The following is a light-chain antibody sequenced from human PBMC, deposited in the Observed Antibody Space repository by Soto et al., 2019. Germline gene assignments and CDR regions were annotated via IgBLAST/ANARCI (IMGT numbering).Light chain of an antibody. J-gene: IGKJ4*01. CDR3: QQLKSYPQST. CDR1: QGISSY. Sequence: IQLTQSPSFLSASVGDRVSITCRASQGISSYLAWYQQKPGKAPKLLIYAVSTLQSGVPSRFSGTESGTEFTLTISSLQPEDFATYSCQQLKSYPQSTFGGGTKVEIK. CDR2: AVS. V-gene: IGKV1-9*01.